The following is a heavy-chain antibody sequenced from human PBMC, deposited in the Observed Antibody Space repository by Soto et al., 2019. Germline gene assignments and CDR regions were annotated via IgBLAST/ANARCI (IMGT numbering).Heavy chain of an antibody. D-gene: IGHD4-17*01. V-gene: IGHV3-30*18. J-gene: IGHJ4*02. CDR1: GFTFSSYG. Sequence: PGGSLRLSCAASGFTFSSYGMHWVRQAPGKGLEWVAVISYDGSNKYYADSVKGRFTISRDNSKNTLYLQMNSLRAEDTAVYYCAKDYSYGDLSRYYFDYWGQGTLVTVSS. CDR2: ISYDGSNK. CDR3: AKDYSYGDLSRYYFDY.